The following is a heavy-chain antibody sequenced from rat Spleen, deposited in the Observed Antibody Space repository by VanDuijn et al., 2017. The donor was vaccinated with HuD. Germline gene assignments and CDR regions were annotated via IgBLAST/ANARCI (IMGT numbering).Heavy chain of an antibody. V-gene: IGHV5-19*01. CDR1: GFSFSNYG. D-gene: IGHD1-1*01. J-gene: IGHJ2*01. Sequence: EVQLVESGGGLVQPGRSLKLSCAASGFSFSNYGMHWLRQAPTKGLEWVASISTGGGNTYYRDSVKGRFTISRDNAKSTLYLQMDSLRSEDTATYYCARERTTPGDGGDVDYWGQGVMVTVSS. CDR3: ARERTTPGDGGDVDY. CDR2: ISTGGGNT.